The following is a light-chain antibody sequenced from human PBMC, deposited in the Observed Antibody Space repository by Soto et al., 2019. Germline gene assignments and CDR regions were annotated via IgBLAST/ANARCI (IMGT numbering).Light chain of an antibody. J-gene: IGLJ1*01. V-gene: IGLV3-21*02. CDR2: EDR. CDR1: DIGSKS. CDR3: QVWDSSNYHYV. Sequence: SYELTQPPSVSAAPVQTARITCGGDDIGSKSVHWYQQKPGQAPVLVVYEDRARPSGIPERFSGSNSGNTATLTISRVEDGDEADYYCQVWDSSNYHYVFGSGTKVTVL.